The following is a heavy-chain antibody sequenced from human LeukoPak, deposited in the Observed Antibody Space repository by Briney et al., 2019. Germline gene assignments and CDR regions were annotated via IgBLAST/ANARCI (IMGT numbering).Heavy chain of an antibody. Sequence: SETLSLTCTVSSGSISSSGYYWGCIRQPPGKGLEWIGSIYYSGSTYYNPSLKSRVTISVDTSKNQFSLKLSSVTAADTAVYYCARHRGKYSPHDAFDIWGQGTMVTVSS. J-gene: IGHJ3*02. CDR2: IYYSGST. V-gene: IGHV4-39*01. CDR3: ARHRGKYSPHDAFDI. CDR1: SGSISSSGYY. D-gene: IGHD5-18*01.